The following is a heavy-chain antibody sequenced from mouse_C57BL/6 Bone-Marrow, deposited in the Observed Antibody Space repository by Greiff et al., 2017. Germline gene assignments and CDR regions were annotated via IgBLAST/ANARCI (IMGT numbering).Heavy chain of an antibody. J-gene: IGHJ3*01. D-gene: IGHD2-4*01. Sequence: VKLQQPGAELVMPGASVKLSCKASGYTFPSYWMHWVKQRPGPGLEWIGEIDPSDSYTNYNQKFKGKSTLTVDKSSSTAYMQLSSLTSEDSAVYDCARNYDYGVEFAYWGQGTLVTVAA. CDR2: IDPSDSYT. CDR3: ARNYDYGVEFAY. CDR1: GYTFPSYW. V-gene: IGHV1-69*01.